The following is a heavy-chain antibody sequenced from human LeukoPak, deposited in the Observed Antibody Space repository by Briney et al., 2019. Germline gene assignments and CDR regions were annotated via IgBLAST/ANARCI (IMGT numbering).Heavy chain of an antibody. J-gene: IGHJ5*02. CDR1: GGTFSSYA. CDR2: IIPIFGTA. D-gene: IGHD2-2*01. CDR3: ARDRAAIDSRPGGNWFDP. Sequence: WASVKVSCKASGGTFSSYAISWVRQAPGQGLEWMGGIIPIFGTANYAQKFQGRVTITADESTSTAYMELSSLRSEDTAVYYCARDRAAIDSRPGGNWFDPWGQGTLVTVSS. V-gene: IGHV1-69*13.